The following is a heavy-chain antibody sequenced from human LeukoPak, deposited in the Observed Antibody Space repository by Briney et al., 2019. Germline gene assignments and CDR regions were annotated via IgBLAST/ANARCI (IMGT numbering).Heavy chain of an antibody. CDR3: ARDPRYGSGWPYFDY. J-gene: IGHJ4*02. CDR2: IIPIFGTA. V-gene: IGHV1-69*13. CDR1: GGTFSSYA. Sequence: SVKVSCKASGGTFSSYAISWVRQAPGRGLEWMGGIIPIFGTANYAQKFQGRVTITADESTSTAYMELSSLRSEDTAVYYCARDPRYGSGWPYFDYWGQGTLVTVSS. D-gene: IGHD3-10*01.